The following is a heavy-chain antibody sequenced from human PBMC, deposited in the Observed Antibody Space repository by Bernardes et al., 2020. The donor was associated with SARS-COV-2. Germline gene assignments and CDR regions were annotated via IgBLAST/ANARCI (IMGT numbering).Heavy chain of an antibody. V-gene: IGHV1-2*02. CDR1: GYTFTGYY. Sequence: ASLKVSCKASGYTFTGYYMHWVRQAPGQGLEWMGWINPNSGVTTYAQKFQGRVTMTRDTSISTAYMELSRLRSDDTAVYYCAREFTSYSSSSWSNYFDPWGQGTLITVSS. J-gene: IGHJ5*02. D-gene: IGHD6-13*01. CDR2: INPNSGVT. CDR3: AREFTSYSSSSWSNYFDP.